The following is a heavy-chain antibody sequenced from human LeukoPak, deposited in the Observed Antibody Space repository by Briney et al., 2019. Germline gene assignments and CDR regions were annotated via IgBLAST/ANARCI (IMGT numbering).Heavy chain of an antibody. J-gene: IGHJ6*03. Sequence: GGSLRLSCAASGFTFSSYWMHWVRQAPGKGLVWVSRINSDGSSTSYADSVKGRFTISRDNAKNTLYLQMNSLRAEDTAVYYCAGEPAGGYYYRYYYYMDVWGKGTTVTVSS. V-gene: IGHV3-74*01. CDR2: INSDGSST. CDR3: AGEPAGGYYYRYYYYMDV. D-gene: IGHD3-22*01. CDR1: GFTFSSYW.